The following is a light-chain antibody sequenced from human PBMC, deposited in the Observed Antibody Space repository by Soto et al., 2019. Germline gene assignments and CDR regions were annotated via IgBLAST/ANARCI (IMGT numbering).Light chain of an antibody. CDR2: ANT. CDR1: SSNIGATYD. CDR3: SSYTDSSNYV. J-gene: IGLJ1*01. V-gene: IGLV1-40*01. Sequence: QSVLTQPPSVSGAPGQRVTISCTGSSSNIGATYDVHWYQQLPGTAPKLLIYANTNRPSGVSNRFSGSRSGNTASLTISGLQAEDEADYYCSSYTDSSNYVFGTGTKLTVL.